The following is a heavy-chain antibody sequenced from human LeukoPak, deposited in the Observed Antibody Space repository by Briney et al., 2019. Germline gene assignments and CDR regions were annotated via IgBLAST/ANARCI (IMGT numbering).Heavy chain of an antibody. CDR1: GFNFGAYD. Sequence: GGSLRLSCAASGFNFGAYDMHWVRQGPGKGLKWVSGMSWNSVTAGYADSVKGRFTISRDNAKNSLYLQMTSLTPEDTALYYCAKGFCTSAACYGVDYWGLGALVTVSS. CDR2: MSWNSVTA. J-gene: IGHJ4*02. V-gene: IGHV3-9*01. CDR3: AKGFCTSAACYGVDY. D-gene: IGHD2-2*01.